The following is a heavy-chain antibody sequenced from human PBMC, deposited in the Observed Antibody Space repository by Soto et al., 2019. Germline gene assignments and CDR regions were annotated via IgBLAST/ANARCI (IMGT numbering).Heavy chain of an antibody. CDR3: ARSPTYYYDSSGYYHDY. Sequence: QVQLVESGGGVVQPGRSLRLSCAASGFTFSSYAMHWVRHAPGKGMEWVAVISYDGSNKYYAAYVKGRFTISRDKSKNPLYLQMNSLRAEDTAVYYCARSPTYYYDSSGYYHDYWGQGTLVTVSS. D-gene: IGHD3-22*01. CDR1: GFTFSSYA. CDR2: ISYDGSNK. V-gene: IGHV3-30-3*01. J-gene: IGHJ4*02.